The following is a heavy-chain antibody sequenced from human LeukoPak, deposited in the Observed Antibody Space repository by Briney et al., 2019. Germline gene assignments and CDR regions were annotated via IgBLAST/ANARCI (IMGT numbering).Heavy chain of an antibody. J-gene: IGHJ4*02. CDR3: AKRSSGWYYFDY. CDR2: ISWNSGSI. CDR1: GFTSDDYA. V-gene: IGHV3-9*02. Sequence: GGSLRLSCAASGFTSDDYAMHWVRQAPEKRLEWVSGISWNSGSIGYADSVKGRFTISRDNAQNSLYLQMNSLRAEDTPLYYCAKRSSGWYYFDYWGQRNLVILSS. D-gene: IGHD6-19*01.